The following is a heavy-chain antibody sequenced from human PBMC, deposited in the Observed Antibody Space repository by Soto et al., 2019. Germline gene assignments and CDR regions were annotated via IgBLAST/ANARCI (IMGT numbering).Heavy chain of an antibody. Sequence: SGGSLRLSCAASGFTFSSYEMNWVRQAPGKGLEWVSYISSSGSTIYYADSVKGRFTISRDNAKNSLYLQMNSLRAEDTAVYYCARVPRFLSRLKGYFDYWGQGTLVTVSS. CDR2: ISSSGSTI. V-gene: IGHV3-48*03. CDR1: GFTFSSYE. CDR3: ARVPRFLSRLKGYFDY. D-gene: IGHD3-16*01. J-gene: IGHJ4*02.